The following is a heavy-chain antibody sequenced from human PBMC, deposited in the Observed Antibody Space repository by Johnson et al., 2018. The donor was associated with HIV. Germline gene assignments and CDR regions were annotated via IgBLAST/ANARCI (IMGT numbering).Heavy chain of an antibody. CDR2: IKQDGSEK. D-gene: IGHD6-13*01. J-gene: IGHJ3*02. Sequence: EVQLVESGGGLVQPGGSLRLSCAASGFTFSSYWMSWVRQAPGKGLEWVANIKQDGSEKYYVDSVKGRFTISRDNAKDSLYLQMNSLRTDDTAVYYCARGGSSWYLRAFDIWGQGTMVTVSS. CDR1: GFTFSSYW. V-gene: IGHV3-7*05. CDR3: ARGGSSWYLRAFDI.